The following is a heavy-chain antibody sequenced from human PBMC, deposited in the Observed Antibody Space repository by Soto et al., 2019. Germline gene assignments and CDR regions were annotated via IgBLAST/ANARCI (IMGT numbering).Heavy chain of an antibody. J-gene: IGHJ4*02. D-gene: IGHD6-19*01. CDR2: ISYDGSNQ. Sequence: GGSLRLSCAASGFTFSTYAIYWVRLPPGKGLEWVASISYDGSNQYYADSVKGRVTISRDNSKNTLDLQMNSLRTEDTAVYYCATTDYSSGWTNWGQGTQVTGSS. V-gene: IGHV3-30-3*01. CDR3: ATTDYSSGWTN. CDR1: GFTFSTYA.